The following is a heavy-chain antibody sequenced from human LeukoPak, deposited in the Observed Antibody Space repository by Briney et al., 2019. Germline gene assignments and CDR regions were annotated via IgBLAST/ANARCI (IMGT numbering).Heavy chain of an antibody. V-gene: IGHV1-3*03. CDR3: ARGYYYDSSGYYNWFDP. D-gene: IGHD3-22*01. CDR2: INAGNGNT. CDR1: GYTFTSYA. Sequence: GASVKVSCKASGYTFTSYAMHWVRQAPGQRLEWMGWINAGNGNTKYSQEFQGRVTITRDTSASTAYMELSSLRSEDMAVYYCARGYYYDSSGYYNWFDPWGQGTLVTVSS. J-gene: IGHJ5*02.